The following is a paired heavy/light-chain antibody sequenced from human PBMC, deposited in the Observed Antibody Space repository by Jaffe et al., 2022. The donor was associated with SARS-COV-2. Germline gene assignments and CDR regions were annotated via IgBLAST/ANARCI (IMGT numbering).Light chain of an antibody. CDR3: QHYNNYWVT. Sequence: DIQMTQSPSTLSASVGDRVSITCRASQSISNWLAWYQQKPGKAPKLLIYKASSLESGVPSSFSGSGSGTEFTLTISSLQPDDFATYYCQHYNNYWVTFGPGTKVDIK. CDR1: QSISNW. V-gene: IGKV1-5*03. CDR2: KAS. J-gene: IGKJ3*01.
Heavy chain of an antibody. V-gene: IGHV3-23*01. Sequence: EVQLLESGGGLVQPGGSLRLSCAASGFTFRLYGINWVRQAPGKGLEWVSSVSGDGISTYYADSVKGRFTISRDNSENTVYLQMNSLRAEDTAVYHCARARGGGFNFSPLDYWGQGTLVTVSS. D-gene: IGHD3-16*01. CDR3: ARARGGGFNFSPLDY. CDR2: VSGDGIST. J-gene: IGHJ4*02. CDR1: GFTFRLYG.